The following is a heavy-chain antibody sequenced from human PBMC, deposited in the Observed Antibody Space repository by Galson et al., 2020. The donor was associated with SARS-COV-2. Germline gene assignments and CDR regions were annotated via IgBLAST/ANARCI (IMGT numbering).Heavy chain of an antibody. CDR3: ARRRADEYSGYDGGVFDY. V-gene: IGHV4-30-2*01. Sequence: SETLSLTCAVSGGSISSGGYSWSWIRQPPGKGLEWIGYIYHSGSTYYNPSLKSRVTISVDRSKNQFSLKLSSVTAADTAVYYCARRRADEYSGYDGGVFDYWGQGTLVTVSS. CDR2: IYHSGST. CDR1: GGSISSGGYS. J-gene: IGHJ4*02. D-gene: IGHD5-12*01.